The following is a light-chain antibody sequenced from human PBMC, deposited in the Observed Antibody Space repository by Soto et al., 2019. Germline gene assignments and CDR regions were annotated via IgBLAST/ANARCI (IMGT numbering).Light chain of an antibody. CDR3: QQRSNWPIT. J-gene: IGKJ5*01. V-gene: IGKV3-11*01. CDR2: DAS. Sequence: EIGLTQTPSTLSLSPGERATLSCRASQSVSSYLAWYQQKPGQAPRLLIYDASNRATGIPARFSGSGSGTDFTLTISSLEPDDFAVYYCQQRSNWPITFGQGTRLEIK. CDR1: QSVSSY.